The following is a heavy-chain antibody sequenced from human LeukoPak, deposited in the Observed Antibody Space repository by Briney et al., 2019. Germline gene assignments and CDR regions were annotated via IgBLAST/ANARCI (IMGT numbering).Heavy chain of an antibody. J-gene: IGHJ5*02. CDR2: IYYSGST. D-gene: IGHD6-19*01. CDR1: GGSISTYS. V-gene: IGHV4-59*01. CDR3: ARAHSSGWPHMFDP. Sequence: SEPLSLTCTVPGGSISTYSWTWIRQPPGKGLEWIGNIYYSGSTNYNPSLKSRVTISIDTSKNQFSLKVSSVTAADTAVYYCARAHSSGWPHMFDPWGQGTLVTVPS.